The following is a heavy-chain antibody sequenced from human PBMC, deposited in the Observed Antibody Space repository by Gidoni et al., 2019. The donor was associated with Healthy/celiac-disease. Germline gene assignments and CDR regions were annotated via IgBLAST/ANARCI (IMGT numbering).Heavy chain of an antibody. D-gene: IGHD3-22*01. CDR1: GFTFSSHG. J-gene: IGHJ4*02. V-gene: IGHV3-30*03. CDR3: ARDYDSSGYGLRY. Sequence: QVQLVESGGGVVQPGGSLRLSSAASGFTFSSHGMHWVRQAPGKGLEWVAVISYDGSNKYYADSVKGRFTISRDNSKNTLYLQMNSLRAEDTAVYYCARDYDSSGYGLRYWGQGTLVTVSS. CDR2: ISYDGSNK.